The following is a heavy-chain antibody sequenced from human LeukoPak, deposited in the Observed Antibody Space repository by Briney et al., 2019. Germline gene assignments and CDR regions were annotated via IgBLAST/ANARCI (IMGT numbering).Heavy chain of an antibody. J-gene: IGHJ4*02. V-gene: IGHV4-34*01. D-gene: IGHD3-3*01. CDR3: ARVRITIFGVVLAVDY. Sequence: SETLSLTCAVYGGSFSGYYWGWIRQPPGKGLEWIGEINHSGSTNYNPSLKSRVTISVDTSKNQFSLKLSSVTAADTAVYYCARVRITIFGVVLAVDYWGQGTLVTVSS. CDR1: GGSFSGYY. CDR2: INHSGST.